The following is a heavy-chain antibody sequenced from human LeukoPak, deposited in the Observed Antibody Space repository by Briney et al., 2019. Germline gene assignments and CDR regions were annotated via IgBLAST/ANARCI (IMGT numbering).Heavy chain of an antibody. CDR3: ARDRPGSYWYFDL. Sequence: SETLSLTCTVSGGSISSYYWSWIRQPPGKGLEWVGHIYYLGSTNYNPPLKSRVTISIDTSKNYFSLKLNSVIAADTAVYYCARDRPGSYWYFDLWGRGTLVTVSS. CDR2: IYYLGST. V-gene: IGHV4-59*01. D-gene: IGHD3-10*01. J-gene: IGHJ2*01. CDR1: GGSISSYY.